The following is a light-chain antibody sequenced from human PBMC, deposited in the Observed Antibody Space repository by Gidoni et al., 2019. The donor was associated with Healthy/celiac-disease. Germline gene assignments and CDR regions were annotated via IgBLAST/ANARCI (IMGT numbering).Light chain of an antibody. J-gene: IGLJ3*02. Sequence: QSALTLPASVSGSPGQSLTISCTGTSSDVGGYNYVSWYQQHPGKAPKLMIYEVSNRPSGVSNRFSGSKSGNTASLTISGLQAEDEADYYCSSYTSSSTPWVFGGGTKLTVL. CDR2: EVS. V-gene: IGLV2-14*01. CDR1: SSDVGGYNY. CDR3: SSYTSSSTPWV.